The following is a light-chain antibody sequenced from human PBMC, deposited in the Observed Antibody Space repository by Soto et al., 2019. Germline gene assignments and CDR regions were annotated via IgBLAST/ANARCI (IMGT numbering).Light chain of an antibody. V-gene: IGLV4-69*01. Sequence: QLVLTQSPSASASLGASVKLTCTLSSGHSSYAIAWHQQQPEKGPRYLMKVNGDGSHFKGDGIPDRFSGSSSGAERYLTISSRQSDDEADYFCQTWGTGNWVFGGGTKLTVL. J-gene: IGLJ3*02. CDR2: VNGDGSH. CDR1: SGHSSYA. CDR3: QTWGTGNWV.